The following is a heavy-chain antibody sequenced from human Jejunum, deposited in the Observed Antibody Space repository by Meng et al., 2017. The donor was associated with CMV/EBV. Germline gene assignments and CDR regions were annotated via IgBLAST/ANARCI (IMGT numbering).Heavy chain of an antibody. J-gene: IGHJ5*02. V-gene: IGHV1-3*04. CDR3: ARGVISYHDS. D-gene: IGHD3-16*01. Sequence: KISCKASGYTFTNFAIHWVRQAPGQRLEWMGWIYTDSGDTKFSQKFQGRVSFTRDTPATTAYMELTSLRSEDTAVYYCARGVISYHDSWGQGTLVTV. CDR1: GYTFTNFA. CDR2: IYTDSGDT.